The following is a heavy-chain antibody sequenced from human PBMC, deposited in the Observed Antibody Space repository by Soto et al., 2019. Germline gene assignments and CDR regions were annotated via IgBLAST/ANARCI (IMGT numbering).Heavy chain of an antibody. D-gene: IGHD3-3*01. CDR3: ATNGPYGFWSGGDVFDI. CDR1: GGSMSSGTYF. CDR2: LYYSGTS. V-gene: IGHV4-39*01. J-gene: IGHJ3*02. Sequence: QLQLHQSGPGLVKPSETLSLTCSVSGGSMSSGTYFWGWIRQPPGKGLEWIGSLYYSGTSHYNPSLESRVTISVDAAKNHFSLNLTSLTAADTAVYYCATNGPYGFWSGGDVFDIWGQGTMVTVSS.